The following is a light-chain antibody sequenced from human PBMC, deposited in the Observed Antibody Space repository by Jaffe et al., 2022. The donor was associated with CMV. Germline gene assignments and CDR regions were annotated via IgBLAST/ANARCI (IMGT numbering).Light chain of an antibody. V-gene: IGKV1-5*03. CDR3: QLYSSYPLT. CDR2: KAS. CDR1: QSINDY. Sequence: DIQMTQSPSTLSASVGDRVTITCRASQSINDYLAWYQQKPGKVPKLLIYKASNLQSGVPSRFSGSGSGTEFTLTISSLQPDDFATYYCQLYSSYPLTFGGGTKVEIK. J-gene: IGKJ4*01.